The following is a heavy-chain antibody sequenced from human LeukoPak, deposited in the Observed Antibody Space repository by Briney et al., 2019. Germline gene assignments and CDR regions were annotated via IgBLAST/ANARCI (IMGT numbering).Heavy chain of an antibody. J-gene: IGHJ4*02. D-gene: IGHD5-18*01. CDR3: AKQRASYGYVFDY. CDR2: ISGSGGST. V-gene: IGHV3-23*01. CDR1: GFTFSSYW. Sequence: PGGSLRLSCAASGFTFSSYWMSWVRQAPGKGLEWVSAISGSGGSTYYAHSVKGRFTISRDNFKNTLFLQMNSLRAEDTATYYCAKQRASYGYVFDYWGQGTLVTVSS.